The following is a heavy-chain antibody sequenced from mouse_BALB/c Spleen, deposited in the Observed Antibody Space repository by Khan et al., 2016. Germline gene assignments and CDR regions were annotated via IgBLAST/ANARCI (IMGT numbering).Heavy chain of an antibody. Sequence: EVELVESGGGLVQPGGSLRLSCATSGFTFTDYYMSWVRQPPGKALEWLGFIRNKANGYTTEYSASVKGRFTISRDNSHSTLYLQMNTLGAEDSATYYCARDIDAYWGQATLVTVSA. J-gene: IGHJ3*01. CDR1: GFTFTDYY. CDR3: ARDIDAY. CDR2: IRNKANGYTT. V-gene: IGHV7-3*02.